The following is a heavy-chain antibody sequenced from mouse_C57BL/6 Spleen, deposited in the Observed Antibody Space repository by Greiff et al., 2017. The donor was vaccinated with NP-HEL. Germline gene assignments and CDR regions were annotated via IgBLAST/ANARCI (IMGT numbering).Heavy chain of an antibody. CDR2: ISSGSSTI. D-gene: IGHD2-4*01. CDR1: GFTFSDYG. CDR3: AKSSYDYVLDY. V-gene: IGHV5-17*01. Sequence: EVHLVESGGGLVKPGGSLKLSYAASGFTFSDYGMHWVRQAPEKGLEWVAYISSGSSTIYYADTVKGRFTISRDNAKNTLFLQMTSLRSEDTAMYYCAKSSYDYVLDYWGQGTTLTVSS. J-gene: IGHJ2*01.